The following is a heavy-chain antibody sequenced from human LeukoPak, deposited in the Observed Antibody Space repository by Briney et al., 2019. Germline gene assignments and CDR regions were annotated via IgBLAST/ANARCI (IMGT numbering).Heavy chain of an antibody. D-gene: IGHD3-16*02. CDR1: GFTFSDYY. CDR3: ARGTAGYHSSYFDY. J-gene: IGHJ4*02. CDR2: INSDGSAT. V-gene: IGHV3-74*01. Sequence: GGSLRLSCAASGFTFSDYYMSWIRQAPGKGLVWVSRINSDGSATAYADSVKGRFTISRDNAENTLYLQMNSLRAEDAAVYYCARGTAGYHSSYFDYWGQGTLVTVSS.